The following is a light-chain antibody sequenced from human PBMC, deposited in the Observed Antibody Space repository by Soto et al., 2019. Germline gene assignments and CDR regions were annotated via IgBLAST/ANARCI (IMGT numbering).Light chain of an antibody. Sequence: DVVMTQSPLSLPVPPGEPASISFRSSQPLLNSNGFNYLDWYFQMPGQSPQLLIFLGSTRASGVPDRFSGSGSGTDFTLKISRVEAEDVGVYYCMQALQSPRTFGQGTKLEIK. CDR2: LGS. V-gene: IGKV2-28*01. J-gene: IGKJ2*02. CDR1: QPLLNSNGFNY. CDR3: MQALQSPRT.